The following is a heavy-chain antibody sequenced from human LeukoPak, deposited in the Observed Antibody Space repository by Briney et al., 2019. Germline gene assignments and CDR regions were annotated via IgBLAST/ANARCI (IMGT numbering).Heavy chain of an antibody. CDR1: GFTFSSYW. J-gene: IGHJ4*02. D-gene: IGHD3-22*01. CDR3: AILRAYYYDSSGYSVPDY. Sequence: GGSLRLSCAASGFTFSSYWMSWVRQAPGKGLEWVANIKQDGSEKYYVDSVRGRFTISRDNAKNSLYLQMNSLRAEDTAVYYCAILRAYYYDSSGYSVPDYWGQGTLVTVSS. V-gene: IGHV3-7*01. CDR2: IKQDGSEK.